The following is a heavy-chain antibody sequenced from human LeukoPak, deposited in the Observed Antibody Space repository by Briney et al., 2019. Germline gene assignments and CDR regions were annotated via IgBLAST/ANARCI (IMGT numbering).Heavy chain of an antibody. CDR2: IRYDGSNK. CDR3: AKDRGYYGSGSFFLFDY. V-gene: IGHV3-30*02. Sequence: GGSLRLSCAASGFTFDDYGMHWVRQAPGKGLEWVAFIRYDGSNKYYADSVKGRFTIYRDNSKNTLYLQMNSLRAEDTAVYYCAKDRGYYGSGSFFLFDYWGQGTLVTVSS. J-gene: IGHJ4*02. CDR1: GFTFDDYG. D-gene: IGHD3-10*01.